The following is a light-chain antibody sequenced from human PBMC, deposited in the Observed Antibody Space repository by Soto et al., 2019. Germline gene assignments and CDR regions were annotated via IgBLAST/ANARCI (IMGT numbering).Light chain of an antibody. V-gene: IGKV1-12*01. Sequence: DIQMTQSPSSVSASVGDRVTITCRASQGISSWLAWYQQKQGKAPKLLIHAASSLQSGVPSRFSGSGYGTEFTLTISSLQSEDFATYYCQQLNTFPFTFGQGTRLEIK. CDR1: QGISSW. CDR3: QQLNTFPFT. CDR2: AAS. J-gene: IGKJ5*01.